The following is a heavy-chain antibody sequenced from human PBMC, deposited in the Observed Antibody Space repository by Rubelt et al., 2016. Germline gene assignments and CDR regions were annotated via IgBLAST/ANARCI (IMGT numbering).Heavy chain of an antibody. Sequence: ASVKVSCKASGYTFTSSDINWVRQATGHRLEWMGWMNPHTGNTGYAQKFQGRVTMTRSTSINTAYMELSSLTSEDTAVYYCARRLGTAEEGSGRFDPWGQGTLVTVSS. D-gene: IGHD2-15*01. CDR2: MNPHTGNT. J-gene: IGHJ5*02. V-gene: IGHV1-8*01. CDR1: GYTFTSSD. CDR3: ARRLGTAEEGSGRFDP.